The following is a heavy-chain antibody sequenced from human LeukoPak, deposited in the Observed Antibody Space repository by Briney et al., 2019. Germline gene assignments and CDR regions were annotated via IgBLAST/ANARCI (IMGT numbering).Heavy chain of an antibody. CDR2: INPNSGGT. V-gene: IGHV1-2*02. D-gene: IGHD1-7*01. Sequence: ASVKVSCKASGYTFTGYYMHWVRQAPGQGLEWMGWINPNSGGTTYAQKFQGRVTMTRDTSISTAYMELSRLRSDDTAVYYCARVGTTVPNWFDPWGQGTLVTVSS. CDR3: ARVGTTVPNWFDP. J-gene: IGHJ5*02. CDR1: GYTFTGYY.